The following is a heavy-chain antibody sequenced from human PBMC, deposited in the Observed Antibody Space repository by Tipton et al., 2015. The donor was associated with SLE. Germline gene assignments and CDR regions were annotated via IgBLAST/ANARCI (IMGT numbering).Heavy chain of an antibody. Sequence: TLSLTCTVSGGSISSGGYYWNWIRQPPGKGLEWIGYVSHTGNTYSNASLNSRISISVDTSENQFSLRLSSVTAADTAVYFRTRAHVLTPSELDCWGQGTLVSVSS. J-gene: IGHJ4*02. CDR1: GGSISSGGYY. D-gene: IGHD3-9*01. CDR2: VSHTGNT. CDR3: TRAHVLTPSELDC. V-gene: IGHV4-30-2*01.